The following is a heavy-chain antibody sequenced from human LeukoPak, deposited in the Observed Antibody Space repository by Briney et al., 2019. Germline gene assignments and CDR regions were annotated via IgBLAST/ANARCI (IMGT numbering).Heavy chain of an antibody. V-gene: IGHV4-34*01. CDR2: INHSGST. Sequence: SETLSLTCAVYGGSFSGYYWSWIRQPPGKGLEWIGEINHSGSTNYNPSLKSRITISVDTSKNQFSLKLSSVTAADTAVYYCARSFLWFGELDYYYGMDVWAKGPRSPSP. J-gene: IGHJ6*02. D-gene: IGHD3-10*01. CDR3: ARSFLWFGELDYYYGMDV. CDR1: GGSFSGYY.